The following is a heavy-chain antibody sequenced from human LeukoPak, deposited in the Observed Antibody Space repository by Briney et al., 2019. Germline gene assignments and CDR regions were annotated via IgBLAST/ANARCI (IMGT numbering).Heavy chain of an antibody. V-gene: IGHV3-30*07. J-gene: IGHJ4*02. CDR2: TSDDGRKK. D-gene: IGHD3-22*01. Sequence: PGRSLRLSCVASGFTFSNFAIHWVRQGPGKGLEWVAVTSDDGRKKYYADSVKGRFTISRDNSKNTLYLQMNSLRAEDTAVYYCARHVWYYDSSGYLGYWGQGTLVTVSS. CDR3: ARHVWYYDSSGYLGY. CDR1: GFTFSNFA.